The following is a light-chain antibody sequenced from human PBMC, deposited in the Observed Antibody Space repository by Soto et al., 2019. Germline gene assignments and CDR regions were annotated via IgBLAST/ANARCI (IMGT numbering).Light chain of an antibody. J-gene: IGLJ1*01. CDR2: DVD. CDR3: CSYAGSYTYV. V-gene: IGLV2-11*01. Sequence: ALTQPRSVSGSPEQSVTISCTGTSSDVGGYNYVSWYQQHPGKAPKLLIYDVDKRPSGVPDRFSGSKSGNTASLTISGLQAEDEANYYCCSYAGSYTYVFGTGTKVTV. CDR1: SSDVGGYNY.